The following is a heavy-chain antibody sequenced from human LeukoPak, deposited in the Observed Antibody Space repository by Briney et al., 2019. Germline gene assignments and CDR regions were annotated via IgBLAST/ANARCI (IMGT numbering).Heavy chain of an antibody. CDR3: ARRFRELLSIDY. Sequence: GGSLRLSCAASGFTFSSYSMNWGRQAPGKGLEWVSSISSSSSYIYYADSVKGRFTISRDNAKNSLYLQMNSLRAEDTAVYYCARRFRELLSIDYWGQGTLVTVSS. CDR1: GFTFSSYS. D-gene: IGHD3-10*01. CDR2: ISSSSSYI. V-gene: IGHV3-21*01. J-gene: IGHJ4*02.